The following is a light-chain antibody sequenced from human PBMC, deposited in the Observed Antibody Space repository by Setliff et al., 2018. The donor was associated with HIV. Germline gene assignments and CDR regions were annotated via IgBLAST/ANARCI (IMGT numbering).Light chain of an antibody. J-gene: IGLJ3*02. CDR3: GSYRRTSTWV. CDR1: NSDIGGYEY. Sequence: QSALTQAASVSGSPGQSITIFCIGTNSDIGGYEYVSWYQQHPGEAPKLIIYEVTNRPSGVSNRFSGSKSGNTASLTISGLQAEDEADYYCGSYRRTSTWVLGGGTKVTVL. V-gene: IGLV2-14*01. CDR2: EVT.